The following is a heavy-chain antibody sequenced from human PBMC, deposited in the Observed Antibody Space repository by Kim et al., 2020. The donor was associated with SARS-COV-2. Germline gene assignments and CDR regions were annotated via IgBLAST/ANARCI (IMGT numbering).Heavy chain of an antibody. V-gene: IGHV3-72*01. CDR1: GFTFNDHY. Sequence: GGSLRLSCAPSGFTFNDHYMDWVRQAPGKGLEWVARSRNKANSYTTEYAASVRGRFTISRDNSENFLYLQMNSLKSEDTAVYYCVRCTVSCGFLDSWGQGTLVTVSS. J-gene: IGHJ4*02. CDR3: VRCTVSCGFLDS. CDR2: SRNKANSYTT. D-gene: IGHD2-8*02.